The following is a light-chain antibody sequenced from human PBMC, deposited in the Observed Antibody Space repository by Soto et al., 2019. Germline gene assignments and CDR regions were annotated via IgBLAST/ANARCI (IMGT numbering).Light chain of an antibody. J-gene: IGKJ5*01. Sequence: DIQMTQSPSSLSAFVGDRVTITCRASQSISGYLNWYQQNPGKAPKLLIFATSSLQSGVPSRFSGSGSGTDFTLTISSLQREDFAIYYCQQSYSTLITVGQGTRLEIK. V-gene: IGKV1-39*01. CDR2: ATS. CDR1: QSISGY. CDR3: QQSYSTLIT.